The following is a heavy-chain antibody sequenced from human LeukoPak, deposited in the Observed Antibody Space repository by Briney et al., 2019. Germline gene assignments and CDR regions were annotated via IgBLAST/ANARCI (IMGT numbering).Heavy chain of an antibody. D-gene: IGHD6-6*01. CDR1: GFTFSSYS. J-gene: IGHJ4*02. V-gene: IGHV3-21*05. Sequence: GGSLRLSCAASGFTFSSYSMNWVRQAPGKGLEWLSYIASSADDIYYADSVKGRFTISRDNAKNSLYLQMNSQRVEDTAVYYCASGSSSVGYWGQGTLVTVSS. CDR3: ASGSSSVGY. CDR2: IASSADDI.